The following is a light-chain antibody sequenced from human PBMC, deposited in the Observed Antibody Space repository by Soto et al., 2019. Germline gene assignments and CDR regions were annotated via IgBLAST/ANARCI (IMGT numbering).Light chain of an antibody. V-gene: IGKV1-5*03. Sequence: DIKMTQSPSTLSASVGDRVTITCRASQSISNWLAWYQQKPGKTPKLLIYKASSLESGVPSRFSGSGSGTEFTLTISSLQPDDFATYYCQQYNTYWGYTFGQGTKLEIK. CDR2: KAS. J-gene: IGKJ2*01. CDR1: QSISNW. CDR3: QQYNTYWGYT.